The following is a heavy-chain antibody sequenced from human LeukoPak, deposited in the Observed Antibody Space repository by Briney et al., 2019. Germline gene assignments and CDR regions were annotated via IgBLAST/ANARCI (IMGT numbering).Heavy chain of an antibody. Sequence: GASVKVSCKASGYTFTGYYMHWVRQAPGQGLEWMGWINPNSGGTNYAQKFQGRVTMTRDTSISTAYMELSRLRSDDTAVYYCATQSPTIFGVVSHDYWGQGTLVTVSS. CDR2: INPNSGGT. J-gene: IGHJ4*02. V-gene: IGHV1-2*02. CDR1: GYTFTGYY. CDR3: ATQSPTIFGVVSHDY. D-gene: IGHD3-3*01.